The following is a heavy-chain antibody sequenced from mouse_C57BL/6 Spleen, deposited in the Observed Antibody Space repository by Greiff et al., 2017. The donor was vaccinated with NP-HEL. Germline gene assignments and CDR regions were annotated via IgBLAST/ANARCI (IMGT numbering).Heavy chain of an antibody. V-gene: IGHV1-69*01. Sequence: VQLQQPGAELVMPGASVKLSCKASGYTFTSYWMHWVKQRPGQGLEWIGEIDPSDSYTNYNQQFKGKSTLTVDKSSSTAYMQLSSRTSEDSAVYYCARRGLRPYAMDYWGQGTSVTVSS. CDR3: ARRGLRPYAMDY. J-gene: IGHJ4*01. CDR1: GYTFTSYW. CDR2: IDPSDSYT. D-gene: IGHD1-2*01.